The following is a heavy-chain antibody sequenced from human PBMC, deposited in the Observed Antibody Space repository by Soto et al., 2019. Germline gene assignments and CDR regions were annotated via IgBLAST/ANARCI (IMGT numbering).Heavy chain of an antibody. CDR2: IYYSGST. CDR3: ATQPDYGDTGDY. Sequence: PPGKGLEWIGSIYYSGSTYYNPSLKSRVTISVDTSKNQFSLKLSSVTAADTAVYYCATQPDYGDTGDYSAQATFVT. V-gene: IGHV4-39*01. J-gene: IGHJ4*02. D-gene: IGHD4-17*01.